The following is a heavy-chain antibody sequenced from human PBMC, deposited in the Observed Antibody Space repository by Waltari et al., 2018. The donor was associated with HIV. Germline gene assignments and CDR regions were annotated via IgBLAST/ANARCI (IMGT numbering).Heavy chain of an antibody. CDR3: AKDISANYYDSQGGWYYDL. D-gene: IGHD3-22*01. J-gene: IGHJ2*01. CDR1: GFTFKTYG. Sequence: QLQLVESGGGVVQPGRSLRLSCEASGFTFKTYGMHWVRQAPGKGLEWVAVISYDGSNKDYGDSVKGRFTISKDNSKSTLYLQMNSLRAEDTAVYYCAKDISANYYDSQGGWYYDLWGRGTLVTVSS. V-gene: IGHV3-30*18. CDR2: ISYDGSNK.